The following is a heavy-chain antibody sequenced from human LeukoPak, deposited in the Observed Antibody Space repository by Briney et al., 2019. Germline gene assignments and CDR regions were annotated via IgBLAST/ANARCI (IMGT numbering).Heavy chain of an antibody. CDR2: ISGSSSYI. Sequence: GGSLRLSCAASGFTFSSYSMNRVRQAPGKGLEWVSSISGSSSYIYYADSVKGRFTISRDNAKNSLYLQMNSLRAEDTAVYYCARELDCSGGSCYDLDYWGQGTLVTVSS. J-gene: IGHJ4*02. V-gene: IGHV3-21*01. CDR3: ARELDCSGGSCYDLDY. CDR1: GFTFSSYS. D-gene: IGHD2-15*01.